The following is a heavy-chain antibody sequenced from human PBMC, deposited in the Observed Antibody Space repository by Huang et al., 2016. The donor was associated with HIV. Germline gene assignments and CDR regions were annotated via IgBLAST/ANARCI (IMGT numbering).Heavy chain of an antibody. CDR1: KFTFNNYD. J-gene: IGHJ4*02. CDR2: IRGDGSLK. D-gene: IGHD3-16*01. Sequence: QVQVVESGGGVVQPGGSLRLSCAPSKFTFNNYDMHWVRQAPGKGLEWVAFIRGDGSLKYDGDSVKGRFTISRDNSRNTVYLQMTNLRDDDTSVFYCVRGHSYELGFFFEHWGQGTLVTVSS. CDR3: VRGHSYELGFFFEH. V-gene: IGHV3-30*02.